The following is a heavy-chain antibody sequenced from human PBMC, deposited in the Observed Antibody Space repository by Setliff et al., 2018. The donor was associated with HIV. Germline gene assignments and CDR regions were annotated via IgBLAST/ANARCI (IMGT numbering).Heavy chain of an antibody. V-gene: IGHV3-23*01. CDR2: ISGSGDTI. CDR3: ARAYYHHSGGYWSTDYYYSYMDV. J-gene: IGHJ6*03. D-gene: IGHD3-22*01. Sequence: QPGGSLRLSCTTSGFTFGDYAMSWVRQAPGKGLECVSGISGSGDTIYYADSVKGRFTISRDNSKNILSLQMNSLRAEDTAVYYCARAYYHHSGGYWSTDYYYSYMDVWGKGTTVTVSS. CDR1: GFTFGDYA.